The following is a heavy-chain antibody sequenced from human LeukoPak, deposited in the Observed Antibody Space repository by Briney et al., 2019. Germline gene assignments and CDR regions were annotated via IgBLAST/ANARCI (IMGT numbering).Heavy chain of an antibody. CDR1: GGSISSGGYS. D-gene: IGHD3-22*01. J-gene: IGHJ2*01. Sequence: SETLSLTCTVSGGSISSGGYSWSWIRQPPGKGLEWIGYIYYSGSTYYNPSLKSRIIISVDTSKNQFSLKLSSVTAADTAVYYCARGRVHKGDSSGPKKDYWYFDLWGRGTLVTVSS. V-gene: IGHV4-31*03. CDR3: ARGRVHKGDSSGPKKDYWYFDL. CDR2: IYYSGST.